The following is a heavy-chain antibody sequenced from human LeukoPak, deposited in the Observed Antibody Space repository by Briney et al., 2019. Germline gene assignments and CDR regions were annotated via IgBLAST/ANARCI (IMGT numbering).Heavy chain of an antibody. V-gene: IGHV3-23*01. D-gene: IGHD6-13*01. J-gene: IGHJ4*02. CDR1: GFTFSNYA. CDR3: AKAAAAPGFDF. CDR2: VSGSGDRM. Sequence: GGSLRLSCAASGFTFSNYALNWVRQAPGKGLEWVTTVSGSGDRMYHADSVKGRFTISRDNSKNTIYLQMNSLRAEDTALYYCAKAAAAPGFDFWGQGTLVTVSS.